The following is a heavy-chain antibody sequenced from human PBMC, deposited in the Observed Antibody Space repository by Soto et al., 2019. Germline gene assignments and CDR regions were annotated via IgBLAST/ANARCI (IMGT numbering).Heavy chain of an antibody. D-gene: IGHD6-19*01. V-gene: IGHV2-5*01. CDR1: GFSLRTSGVG. CDR3: AKSGSSGWYGWFDP. CDR2: IYWNDDK. Sequence: QITLKESGPTLVKPTQTLTLTCIFSGFSLRTSGVGVGWIRQPPGKALEWLGFIYWNDDKRYSPSLKSRLTITKDTSKNQVVLTMTYMDPVDTATYYCAKSGSSGWYGWFDPWGQETLVTVSS. J-gene: IGHJ5*02.